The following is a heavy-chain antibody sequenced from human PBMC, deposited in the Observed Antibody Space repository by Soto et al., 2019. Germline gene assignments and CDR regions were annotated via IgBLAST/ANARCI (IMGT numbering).Heavy chain of an antibody. J-gene: IGHJ4*02. V-gene: IGHV3-23*01. CDR3: ARRIATTGTAKHFDH. CDR2: ISGGGST. Sequence: LRLSCAASGFSFTSYTIIWVRQAPGRGLEWVSSISGGGSTYYVDSVKGRFTISRDNSKNTLYLQMSSLRVEDTAVYYCARRIATTGTAKHFDHWGQGALVTVSS. CDR1: GFSFTSYT. D-gene: IGHD6-13*01.